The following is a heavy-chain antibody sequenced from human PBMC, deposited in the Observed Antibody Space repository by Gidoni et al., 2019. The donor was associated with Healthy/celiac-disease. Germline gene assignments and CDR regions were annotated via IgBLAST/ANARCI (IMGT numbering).Heavy chain of an antibody. Sequence: QVQLQESGPGLVKPSQTLSLTCTVSGRSIRSRGYYWCWTRQHPGKGLEWIGYIYDSGSTYYNPSLKSRVTISVDTSKNQFSLKLSSVTAADTAVYYCARVDDFWSGRRAFDIWGQGTMVTVSS. V-gene: IGHV4-31*03. J-gene: IGHJ3*02. CDR3: ARVDDFWSGRRAFDI. CDR2: IYDSGST. CDR1: GRSIRSRGYY. D-gene: IGHD3-3*01.